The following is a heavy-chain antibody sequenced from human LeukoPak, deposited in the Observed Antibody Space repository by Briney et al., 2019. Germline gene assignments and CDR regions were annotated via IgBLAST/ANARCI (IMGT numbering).Heavy chain of an antibody. V-gene: IGHV4-59*01. CDR2: IYYSGST. D-gene: IGHD1-1*01. J-gene: IGHJ5*02. Sequence: PSETLSLTCTVSGGTISSYYWSWIRQPPGKGLEWIGYIYYSGSTNYNPSLKSRVTISVDTSKNQFSLKLSSVTAADTAVYYCARGGVQLERRSWFDPWGQGTLVTVSS. CDR1: GGTISSYY. CDR3: ARGGVQLERRSWFDP.